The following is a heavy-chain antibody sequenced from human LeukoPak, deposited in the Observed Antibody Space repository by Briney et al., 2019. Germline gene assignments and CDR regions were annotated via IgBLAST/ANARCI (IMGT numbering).Heavy chain of an antibody. CDR2: ISGSGGNT. Sequence: SGGSLRLSCTASGFRFSDYYMTWVRQAPGKGLEWVSSISGSGGNTFYADSVKGRFTISRDNSKNTLYLQMNSLRAEDTAAYHCAKGRNEDGDAALNYWGQGTLVTVSS. CDR1: GFRFSDYY. J-gene: IGHJ4*02. CDR3: AKGRNEDGDAALNY. D-gene: IGHD4-17*01. V-gene: IGHV3-23*01.